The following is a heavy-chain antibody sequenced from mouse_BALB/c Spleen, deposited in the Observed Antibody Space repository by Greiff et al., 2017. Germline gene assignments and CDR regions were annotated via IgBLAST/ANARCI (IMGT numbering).Heavy chain of an antibody. Sequence: QVQLQQSGPGLVQPSQSLSITCTVSGFSLTSYGVHWVRQSPGKGLEWLGVIWSGGSTDYNAAFISRLSISKDNSKSQVFFKMNSLQANDTAIYYCARNGAYYRPPWYFDVWGAGTTVTVSS. V-gene: IGHV2-2*02. CDR1: GFSLTSYG. CDR2: IWSGGST. D-gene: IGHD2-14*01. CDR3: ARNGAYYRPPWYFDV. J-gene: IGHJ1*01.